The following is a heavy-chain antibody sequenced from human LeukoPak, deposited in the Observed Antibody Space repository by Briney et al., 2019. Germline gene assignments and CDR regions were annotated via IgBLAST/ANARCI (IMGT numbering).Heavy chain of an antibody. CDR2: INHSGST. D-gene: IGHD2-15*01. CDR3: ARGLCSGGSCYNY. V-gene: IGHV4-34*01. Sequence: SETLSLTCAVYGGSFSGYYWSWIRQPPGKGLEWIGEINHSGSTNYNPSLKSRVTISVDTSKNQLSLKLSSVTAADTAVYYCARGLCSGGSCYNYWGQGTLVTVSS. CDR1: GGSFSGYY. J-gene: IGHJ4*02.